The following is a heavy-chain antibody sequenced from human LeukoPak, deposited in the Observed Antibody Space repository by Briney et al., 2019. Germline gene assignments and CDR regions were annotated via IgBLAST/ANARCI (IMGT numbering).Heavy chain of an antibody. Sequence: MTSETLSLTCTVSGGSISSSSYYWGWIRQPPGKGLEWIGSIYYSGSTYYNPSLKSRVTISVDTSKNQFSLKLSSVTAADTAVYYCARHVDSRYFDWLSPLDNYYYYYMDVWGKGTTVTISS. CDR2: IYYSGST. CDR3: ARHVDSRYFDWLSPLDNYYYYYMDV. CDR1: GGSISSSSYY. J-gene: IGHJ6*03. D-gene: IGHD3-9*01. V-gene: IGHV4-39*01.